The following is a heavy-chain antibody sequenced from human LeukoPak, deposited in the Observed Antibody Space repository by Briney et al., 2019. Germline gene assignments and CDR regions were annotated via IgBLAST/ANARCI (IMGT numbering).Heavy chain of an antibody. V-gene: IGHV4-39*07. D-gene: IGHD3-10*01. CDR2: IYYYSGST. Sequence: SETLSLTCTVSGGSISSSSYCWGWIRQPPGRGLEWIGRIYYYSGSTYYNPSLKSRVTIPVDTSKNQFSLRLSPVPAADTAVYSCARGRGEGRGISMVRRVRAPSYNWFDPWGHGTLVTVSS. J-gene: IGHJ5*02. CDR3: ARGRGEGRGISMVRRVRAPSYNWFDP. CDR1: GGSISSSSYC.